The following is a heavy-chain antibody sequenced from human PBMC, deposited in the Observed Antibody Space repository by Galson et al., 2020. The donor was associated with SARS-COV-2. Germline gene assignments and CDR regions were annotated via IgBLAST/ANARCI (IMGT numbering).Heavy chain of an antibody. CDR1: GGSISSGGYY. V-gene: IGHV4-31*03. CDR3: ARASVDIVARVWFYP. Sequence: PSETLSLTCTVSGGSISSGGYYWSWIRQHPGKGLEWIGYIYYSGSTYYNPSLKSRVTISVDTSKNQFSLKLSSVTAADTAVYYCARASVDIVARVWFYPWGQGTLVTVSS. CDR2: IYYSGST. J-gene: IGHJ5*02. D-gene: IGHD5-12*01.